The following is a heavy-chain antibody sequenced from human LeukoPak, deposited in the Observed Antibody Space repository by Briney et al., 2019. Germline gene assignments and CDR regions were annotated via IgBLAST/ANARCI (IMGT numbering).Heavy chain of an antibody. D-gene: IGHD5-24*01. CDR1: GFIFSGYA. V-gene: IGHV3-64*02. Sequence: GGSLRLSCVASGFIFSGYAMQWVRQAPGKRLEYVSGISPDGTNIFYADSVKGRFTMSRDNSNNMVYLQMGSLRAEDTAVYYCARARPTPKRWLPPRAFDIWGQGTMVTVSS. CDR2: ISPDGTNI. J-gene: IGHJ3*02. CDR3: ARARPTPKRWLPPRAFDI.